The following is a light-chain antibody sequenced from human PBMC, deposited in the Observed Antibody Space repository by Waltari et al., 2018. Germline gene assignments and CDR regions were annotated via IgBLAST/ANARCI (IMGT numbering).Light chain of an antibody. CDR3: QQANSFPPT. CDR1: QDVARW. J-gene: IGKJ3*01. V-gene: IGKV1D-12*01. CDR2: AAS. Sequence: DIQMTQSPSSVSASVGDRVTITCRASQDVARWLAWYQQKPGKAPNLLIYAASSLHSGGPSRVSGSGSGTDFTLTISSLQPDDFATYYCQQANSFPPTFGPGTTVDIK.